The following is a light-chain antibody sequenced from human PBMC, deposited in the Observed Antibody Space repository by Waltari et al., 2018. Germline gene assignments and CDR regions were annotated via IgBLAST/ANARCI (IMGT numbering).Light chain of an antibody. J-gene: IGKJ1*01. Sequence: DIQMTQSPSTLSASVGDRVTITCRASQSISSWLAWYQQKPGKAPKLLIYDASSLESGVPDRFSGSGSGTDFTLTISSLRAEDVAVYYCQQHYTTPWTFGQGTKVEIK. CDR1: QSISSW. CDR2: DAS. V-gene: IGKV1-5*01. CDR3: QQHYTTPWT.